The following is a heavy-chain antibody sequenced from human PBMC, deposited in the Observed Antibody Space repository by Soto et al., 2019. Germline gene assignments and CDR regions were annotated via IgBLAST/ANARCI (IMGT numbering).Heavy chain of an antibody. CDR1: GFTFSSYA. D-gene: IGHD4-4*01. V-gene: IGHV3-23*01. CDR3: AKDLAVTTWGYFDC. Sequence: EVQLLESGGGLVQPGGSLRLSCAASGFTFSSYAMSWVRQAPGKGLECVSTISAGGGSTYSADSVKGRFTISRDNSKNTLYLQMNSLRAEDTAVYYCAKDLAVTTWGYFDCWGQGTLVTVSS. J-gene: IGHJ4*02. CDR2: ISAGGGST.